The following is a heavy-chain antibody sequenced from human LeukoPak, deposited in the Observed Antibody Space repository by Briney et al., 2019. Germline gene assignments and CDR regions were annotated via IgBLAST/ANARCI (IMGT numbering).Heavy chain of an antibody. V-gene: IGHV3-23*01. D-gene: IGHD3-22*01. J-gene: IGHJ4*02. Sequence: PGGSLRLSCAASGFTFSSYAMSWVRQAPGKGLEWVSAISGSGGSTYYADSVKGRFTISRDNSKNTLYLQMNSLRAEDTAVYYCAKVLSPSVVVITTPGNYWGQGTLVTVSS. CDR2: ISGSGGST. CDR1: GFTFSSYA. CDR3: AKVLSPSVVVITTPGNY.